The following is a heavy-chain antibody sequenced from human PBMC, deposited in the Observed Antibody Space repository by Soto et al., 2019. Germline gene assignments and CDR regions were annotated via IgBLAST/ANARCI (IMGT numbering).Heavy chain of an antibody. CDR2: IVVGSGNT. CDR1: GFTFTSSA. V-gene: IGHV1-58*02. J-gene: IGHJ4*02. CDR3: AADSGRGVASLDY. D-gene: IGHD3-10*01. Sequence: SVKLSCMASGFTFTSSAMQWVRLARGQRLEWIGWIVVGSGNTNYAQKFQERVTITRDMSTSTAYMELSSLRSEDTAVYYCAADSGRGVASLDYWGQGTLVTVSS.